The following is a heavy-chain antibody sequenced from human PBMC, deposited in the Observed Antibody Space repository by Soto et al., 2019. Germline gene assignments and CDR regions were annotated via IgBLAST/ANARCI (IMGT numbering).Heavy chain of an antibody. CDR2: AYYRSKWNN. J-gene: IGHJ4*02. CDR1: GGSVSSNSAA. D-gene: IGHD6-13*01. Sequence: SQTLSLTCAISGGSVSSNSAAWNWVRQSPSRGLEWLGRAYYRSKWNNDYAVSVKRRITINPDTSKNHFSLQLNSVTPEDTAVYYCAREGGGSSSWYFDYWGQGTLVTVSS. CDR3: AREGGGSSSWYFDY. V-gene: IGHV6-1*01.